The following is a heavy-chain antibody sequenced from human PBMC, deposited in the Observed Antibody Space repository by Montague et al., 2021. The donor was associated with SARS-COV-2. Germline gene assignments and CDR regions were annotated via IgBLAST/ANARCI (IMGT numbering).Heavy chain of an antibody. D-gene: IGHD3-10*01. Sequence: SETLSLTCSVSGRSIGSYYWSWRRHPPLKWMERGGHIHDSGSNTNSPSFKSRVTISIDTPKNQFSLKLSSVTAADTAVYYCARSLDPSGTYYLPYWGQGTLVTVSS. CDR1: GRSIGSYY. CDR2: IHDSGSN. J-gene: IGHJ4*02. CDR3: ARSLDPSGTYYLPY. V-gene: IGHV4-59*01.